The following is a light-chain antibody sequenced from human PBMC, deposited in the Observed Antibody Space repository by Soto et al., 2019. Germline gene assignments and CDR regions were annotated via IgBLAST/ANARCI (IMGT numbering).Light chain of an antibody. CDR2: DVS. J-gene: IGKJ1*01. CDR1: QSVSSY. CDR3: QQRSSLPWT. V-gene: IGKV3-11*01. Sequence: EIVLTQSPATLSLSPGERATLSCRASQSVSSYLAWYQQKPGQAPRLLMYDVSNRATGIPASFSGSGSGTEFTLTITSREPEDFAVYYCQQRSSLPWTFGQGTKLEIK.